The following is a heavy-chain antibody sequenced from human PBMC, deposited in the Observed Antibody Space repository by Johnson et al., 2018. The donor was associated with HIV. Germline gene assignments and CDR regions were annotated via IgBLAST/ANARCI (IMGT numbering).Heavy chain of an antibody. CDR3: AKLVGATHPLDI. D-gene: IGHD1-26*01. CDR2: VYSGGST. CDR1: GFTVSSNY. Sequence: VQLVESGGGLVQPGGSLRLSCAASGFTVSSNYMSWVRQAPGKGLEWVSVVYSGGSTYYADSVKGRFTISRDNSKNTLYLQMNSLRKDDTALYYCAKLVGATHPLDIWGQGTMVTVSS. V-gene: IGHV3-66*01. J-gene: IGHJ3*02.